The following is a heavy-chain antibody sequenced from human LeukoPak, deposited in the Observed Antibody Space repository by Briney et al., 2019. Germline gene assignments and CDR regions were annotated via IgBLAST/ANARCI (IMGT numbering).Heavy chain of an antibody. Sequence: GGSLRLSCAASGFTFSSYSMNWVRQAPGKGLEWVSYISSSSNTIYYADSVKGRFTISRDNAKNSLYLQMNSLRDEDTALYYCVTDTSMGGLFDYWGQGTLVTVSS. CDR2: ISSSSNTI. CDR3: VTDTSMGGLFDY. CDR1: GFTFSSYS. J-gene: IGHJ4*02. V-gene: IGHV3-48*02. D-gene: IGHD5-18*01.